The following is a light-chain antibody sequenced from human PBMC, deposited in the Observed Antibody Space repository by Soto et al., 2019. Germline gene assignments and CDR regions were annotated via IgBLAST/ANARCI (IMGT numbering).Light chain of an antibody. J-gene: IGKJ1*01. V-gene: IGKV3-20*01. Sequence: EIVMTQSPATLSVSPGERATLSCRASQTVRNNYLAWYQQKPGQAPRLLIYDASSRATGIPDRFSGSGSGTDFTLTISRLEPEDFAVYYCQQYGSSGTFGQGTKVDIK. CDR1: QTVRNNY. CDR2: DAS. CDR3: QQYGSSGT.